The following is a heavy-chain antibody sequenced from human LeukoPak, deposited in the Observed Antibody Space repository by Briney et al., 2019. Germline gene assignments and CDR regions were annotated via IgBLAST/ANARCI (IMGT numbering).Heavy chain of an antibody. CDR3: ARDRVPRATRGTFDY. CDR1: GFTFDDYS. J-gene: IGHJ4*02. Sequence: PGGSLRLSCVASGFTFDDYSLNWVRQAPGKGLEWVAAISSGRDYIYYADSMRGRFTISRDNAKNSLYLQMHSLRVEDTALYYCARDRVPRATRGTFDYWGQGTRVIVSS. V-gene: IGHV3-21*01. CDR2: ISSGRDYI. D-gene: IGHD1-26*01.